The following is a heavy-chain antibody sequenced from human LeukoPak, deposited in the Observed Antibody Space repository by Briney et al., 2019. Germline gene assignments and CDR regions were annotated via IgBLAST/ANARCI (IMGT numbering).Heavy chain of an antibody. J-gene: IGHJ4*02. D-gene: IGHD3-22*01. CDR3: AREYYDSSGPIDY. CDR2: IRYDGSNK. Sequence: PGGSLRLSCAASGFTFSSYGMHWVRQAPGKGLEWVAFIRYDGSNKYYADSVKGRFTISRDNSKNTLYLQMNSLRAEDTAVYYCAREYYDSSGPIDYWGQGTLVTVSS. V-gene: IGHV3-30*02. CDR1: GFTFSSYG.